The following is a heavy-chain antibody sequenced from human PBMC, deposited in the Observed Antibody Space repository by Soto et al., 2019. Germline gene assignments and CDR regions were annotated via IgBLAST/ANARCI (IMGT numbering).Heavy chain of an antibody. V-gene: IGHV5-10-1*01. CDR3: ARHDSSSGWFNWFDP. CDR1: GDTFSNYW. J-gene: IGHJ5*02. Sequence: PGESLKISCQGSGDTFSNYWINWVRQMPGKGLEWMGRIDPDDSSTNYSPSFEGHVTISADKSISTAYLQWSSLKASDTAMYYCARHDSSSGWFNWFDPWGQGTLVTVSS. D-gene: IGHD6-19*01. CDR2: IDPDDSST.